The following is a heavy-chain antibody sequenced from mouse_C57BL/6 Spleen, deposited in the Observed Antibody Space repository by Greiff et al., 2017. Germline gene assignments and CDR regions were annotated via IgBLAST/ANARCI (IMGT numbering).Heavy chain of an antibody. CDR1: GYSFTGYF. CDR2: INPYNGDT. D-gene: IGHD2-4*01. CDR3: ARSSDYRWYFDV. Sequence: VQLQQSGPELVKHGDSVKISCKASGYSFTGYFMNWVMQSHGKSLEWIGRINPYNGDTFYNQKFKGKATLSVDKSSSTAHMELRSLTSEDSAVYYCARSSDYRWYFDVWGTGTTVTVSS. V-gene: IGHV1-20*01. J-gene: IGHJ1*03.